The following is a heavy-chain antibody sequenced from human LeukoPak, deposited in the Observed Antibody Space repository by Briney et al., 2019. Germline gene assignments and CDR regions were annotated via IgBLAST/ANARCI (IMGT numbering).Heavy chain of an antibody. CDR1: GSIFTTYW. D-gene: IGHD3-22*01. V-gene: IGHV5-51*01. CDR3: ARQFRDSSGYYSYYFDY. CDR2: IYPGDSDT. J-gene: IGHJ4*02. Sequence: GASLQISCKGSGSIFTTYWIGWVRQLPGRGVEWMGIIYPGDSDTIYSPSFQGQVTISADKSISTAYLQWSSLKASDTAMYYCARQFRDSSGYYSYYFDYWGQGTLVTVSS.